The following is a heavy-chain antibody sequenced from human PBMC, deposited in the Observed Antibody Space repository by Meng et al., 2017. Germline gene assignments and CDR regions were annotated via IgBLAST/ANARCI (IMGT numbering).Heavy chain of an antibody. V-gene: IGHV1-3*01. CDR1: AFSFRSYG. J-gene: IGHJ4*02. D-gene: IGHD2-15*01. CDR2: RNAGDGDE. CDR3: ARDSCPGGSCYRGSFDF. Sequence: VDSSCVSCEVCAFSFRSYGRRWVRQAPDPRLEWVGWRNAGDGDEKYSQKFQGRVTITRDSSASTGYIERSSLRSEDTAVDYCARDSCPGGSCYRGSFDFWAQGTLVTVSS.